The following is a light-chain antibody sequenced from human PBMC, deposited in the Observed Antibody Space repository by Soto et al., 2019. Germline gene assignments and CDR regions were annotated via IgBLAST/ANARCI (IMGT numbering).Light chain of an antibody. CDR1: QDIGTD. CDR2: EAS. CDR3: VQHYSYPLT. J-gene: IGKJ4*01. V-gene: IGKV1-17*01. Sequence: DIQMTHSPSSLSSSVAYRVTITCRASQDIGTDLGWYQQKPGKAPERLIYEASVLQSGVPSRFSGSGSGTEFTLTVSSLQPEGFATYYCVQHYSYPLTFGGGTKVDIK.